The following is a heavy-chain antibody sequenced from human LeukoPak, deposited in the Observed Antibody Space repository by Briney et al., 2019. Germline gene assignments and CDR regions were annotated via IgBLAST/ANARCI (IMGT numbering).Heavy chain of an antibody. CDR1: GFTFRDSA. CDR2: IGDSGHNT. V-gene: IGHV3-23*01. J-gene: IGHJ4*02. Sequence: GGFLRLSCAASGFTFRDSAMSWVRQAPGKGLEWVAAIGDSGHNTFYADSVKGRFTISRDNSKNTLYLQMNSLRAEDTAVYHCAKQIGYCSGGNCHFSDWGQGTLVTVSS. D-gene: IGHD2-15*01. CDR3: AKQIGYCSGGNCHFSD.